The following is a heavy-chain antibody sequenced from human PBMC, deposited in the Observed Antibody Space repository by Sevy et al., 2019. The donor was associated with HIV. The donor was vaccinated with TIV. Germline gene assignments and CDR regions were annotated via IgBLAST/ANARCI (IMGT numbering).Heavy chain of an antibody. CDR1: GFTFSSYD. D-gene: IGHD3-22*01. J-gene: IGHJ3*02. CDR2: ISSSGSSI. V-gene: IGHV3-48*01. CDR3: ATHASDYDSTGYLERDAFDI. Sequence: GGSLRLSCTASGFTFSSYDMNWVRQAPGKGLEWVSKISSSGSSIYYADSVKGRFTISRDNSKNTLYLQMNSLRAEDTAVYYCATHASDYDSTGYLERDAFDIWGQGTMVTVSS.